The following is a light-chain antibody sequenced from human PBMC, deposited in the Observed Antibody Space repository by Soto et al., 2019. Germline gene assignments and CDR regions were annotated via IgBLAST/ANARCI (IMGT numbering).Light chain of an antibody. Sequence: EVVMRQSPGTLSLSPGERATLSCRASQSVSSNLAWYQQKPGQAPRLLIYGASTRATGIPARFSGSGSGTEFTLTISSLQPDDFATYYCQQYNSYSGWTFGQGTKVDIK. V-gene: IGKV3-15*01. CDR1: QSVSSN. J-gene: IGKJ1*01. CDR3: QQYNSYSGWT. CDR2: GAS.